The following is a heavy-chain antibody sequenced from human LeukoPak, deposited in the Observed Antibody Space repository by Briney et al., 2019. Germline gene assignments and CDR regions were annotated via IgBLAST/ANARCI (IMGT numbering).Heavy chain of an antibody. D-gene: IGHD2-15*01. J-gene: IGHJ4*02. CDR2: IRYDGSNK. CDR3: AKKGRSTPYYCSGGSCQGGYFDY. V-gene: IGHV3-30*02. Sequence: PGGSLRLSCAASGFTFSSYAMHWVRQAPGKGLEWVAFIRYDGSNKYYADSVKGRFTISRDNSKNTLYLQMNSLRAEDTAVYYCAKKGRSTPYYCSGGSCQGGYFDYWGQGTLVTVSS. CDR1: GFTFSSYA.